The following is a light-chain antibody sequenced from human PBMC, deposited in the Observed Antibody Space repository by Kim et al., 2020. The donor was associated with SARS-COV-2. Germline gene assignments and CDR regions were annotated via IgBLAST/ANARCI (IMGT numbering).Light chain of an antibody. CDR1: NSDIGAYDF. J-gene: IGLJ1*01. CDR2: GVT. Sequence: QSVLTQPASVSGSPGQSIIISCTGTNSDIGAYDFVSWYQQQPGKAPKLMIYGVTNRPSGVSNRFSGSKSGNTASLTISGLQAEDEADYYCSSFVSGGTPYVFGPGTKVTVL. CDR3: SSFVSGGTPYV. V-gene: IGLV2-14*03.